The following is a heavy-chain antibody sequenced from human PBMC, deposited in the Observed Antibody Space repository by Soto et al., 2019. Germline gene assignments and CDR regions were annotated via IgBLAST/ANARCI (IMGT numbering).Heavy chain of an antibody. V-gene: IGHV3-23*01. CDR2: ISGSGGNT. CDR3: AKVPGIAVRYFDY. D-gene: IGHD6-19*01. J-gene: IGHJ4*02. Sequence: GGSLRLSCAASGFAFSSYAMSWVRLAPGKGLEWVSAISGSGGNTYYADSVKGRFTISRDNSKNTLYLQMNSLRAEDTALYYCAKVPGIAVRYFDYWGQGTLVTVSS. CDR1: GFAFSSYA.